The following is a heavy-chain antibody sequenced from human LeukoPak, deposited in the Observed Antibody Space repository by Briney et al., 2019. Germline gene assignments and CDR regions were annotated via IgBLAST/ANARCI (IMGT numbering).Heavy chain of an antibody. J-gene: IGHJ4*02. CDR3: AAISYSGTWPVGY. D-gene: IGHD6-25*01. V-gene: IGHV3-23*01. CDR1: GFTFSSYA. Sequence: SGGSLRLSCAASGFTFSSYAMSWVRRAPGEGLEWVSGISAGGDTTYTADSVRGRFTISRDNSNNTLYLQMNTLTAEDTAVYYCAAISYSGTWPVGYWGQGTLVTVTA. CDR2: ISAGGDTT.